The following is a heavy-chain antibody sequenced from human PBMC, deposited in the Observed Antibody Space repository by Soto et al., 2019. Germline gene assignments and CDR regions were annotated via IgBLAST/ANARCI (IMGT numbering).Heavy chain of an antibody. CDR2: IIPIFGTA. CDR1: GGTFSSYA. J-gene: IGHJ4*02. V-gene: IGHV1-69*13. CDR3: ARGVGSGSYYLV. Sequence: ASVKVSCKASGGTFSSYAISWVRQAPGQGLEWMGGIIPIFGTANYAQKFQGRVTITADESTSTAYMELSGLRSEDTAVYYCARGVGSGSYYLVWGQGTLVTVSS. D-gene: IGHD3-10*01.